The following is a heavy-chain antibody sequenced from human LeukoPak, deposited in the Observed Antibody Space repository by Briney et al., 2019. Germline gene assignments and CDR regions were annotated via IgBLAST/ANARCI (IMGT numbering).Heavy chain of an antibody. V-gene: IGHV3-74*01. Sequence: GSLRLSCAASGFTFSSYSMNWVRQAPGKGLVWVSRISSDGSITNYADSVKGRFTISRDNAKNTLYLQMNSLRAEDTAVYYCARDRGPRTGSMVREAYDNWGQGTLVTVSS. CDR3: ARDRGPRTGSMVREAYDN. CDR1: GFTFSSYS. D-gene: IGHD3-10*01. CDR2: ISSDGSIT. J-gene: IGHJ4*02.